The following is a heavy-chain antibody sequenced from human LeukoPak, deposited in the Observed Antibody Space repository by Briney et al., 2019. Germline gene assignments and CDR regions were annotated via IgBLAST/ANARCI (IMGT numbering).Heavy chain of an antibody. V-gene: IGHV4-31*03. CDR1: GGSISSGGYY. CDR2: IYYSGST. J-gene: IGHJ6*02. D-gene: IGHD3-16*01. CDR3: ARLGAYYYSGMDV. Sequence: SSETLSLTCTVSGGSISSGGYYWSWIRQHLGKGLEWIGYIYYSGSTYYNPSLKSRVTISVDTSKNEFSLKLSSVTAADTAVYYCARLGAYYYSGMDVWGQGTTVTVSS.